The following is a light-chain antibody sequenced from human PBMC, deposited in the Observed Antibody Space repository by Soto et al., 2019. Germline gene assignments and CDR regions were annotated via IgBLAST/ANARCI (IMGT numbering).Light chain of an antibody. J-gene: IGKJ3*01. V-gene: IGKV3-15*01. CDR3: QKYNSAPFT. CDR1: QSVSSN. Sequence: EIVMTQSPATLSVSPGERATLSCRASQSVSSNLAWYQQKPGQAPRLLIYGASTRATGIPARFSGSRSGTEFTLTISSLQPEDVATYYCQKYNSAPFTFGPGTKVDIK. CDR2: GAS.